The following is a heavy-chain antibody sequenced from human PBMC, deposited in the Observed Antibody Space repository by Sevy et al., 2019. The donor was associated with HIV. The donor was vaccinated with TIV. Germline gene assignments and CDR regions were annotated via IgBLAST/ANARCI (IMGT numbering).Heavy chain of an antibody. Sequence: GGSLRLSCTASGFTFGDYAMSWFRQAPGKGLEWVGFIRIKAYGGTTEYAGSVKGGFTISRDDSKSNAYLQMNSLKTEDTAVYYCTRELLDYGDYLMDRSDYWGQGTLVTVSS. CDR2: IRIKAYGGTT. CDR3: TRELLDYGDYLMDRSDY. D-gene: IGHD4-17*01. CDR1: GFTFGDYA. J-gene: IGHJ4*02. V-gene: IGHV3-49*03.